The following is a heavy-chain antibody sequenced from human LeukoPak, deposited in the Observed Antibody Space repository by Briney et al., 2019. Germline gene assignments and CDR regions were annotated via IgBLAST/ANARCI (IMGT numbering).Heavy chain of an antibody. Sequence: SGTLSLTCTVSGGSISSGGYYWSWTRQHPGKGLEWIGYIYYSGSTYYNPSLKSRVTISVDTSKNQFSLKLSSVTAADTAVYYCARDEDGYNTLDYWGQGTLVTVSS. D-gene: IGHD5-24*01. V-gene: IGHV4-31*03. CDR3: ARDEDGYNTLDY. J-gene: IGHJ4*02. CDR2: IYYSGST. CDR1: GGSISSGGYY.